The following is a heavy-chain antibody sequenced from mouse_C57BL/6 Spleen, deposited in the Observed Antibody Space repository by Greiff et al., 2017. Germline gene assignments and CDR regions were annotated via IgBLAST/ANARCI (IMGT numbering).Heavy chain of an antibody. D-gene: IGHD1-1*01. CDR3: YGPDYYGSEGFAY. CDR1: GYTFTSYW. V-gene: IGHV1-64*01. Sequence: VQLQQPGAELVKPGASVKLSCKASGYTFTSYWMHWVKQRPGQGLEWIGMIHPNSGSTNYNEKFKSQATLTVDKSSSTAYMQLSSLTSEDSAVYYCYGPDYYGSEGFAYWGQGTLVTVSA. J-gene: IGHJ3*01. CDR2: IHPNSGST.